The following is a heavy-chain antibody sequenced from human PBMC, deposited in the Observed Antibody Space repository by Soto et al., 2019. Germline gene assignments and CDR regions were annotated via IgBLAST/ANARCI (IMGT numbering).Heavy chain of an antibody. CDR1: GYTFTGYY. D-gene: IGHD2-15*01. J-gene: IGHJ6*02. CDR2: INPNSGGT. CDR3: AIILPRRLIDLKNGMDV. Sequence: ASVKVSCKASGYTFTGYYMHWVRQAPGQGLEWMGWINPNSGGTNYAQKFQGRVTMTRDTSISTAYMELSRLRSDDTAVYYCAIILPRRLIDLKNGMDVGGQGTTVTVAS. V-gene: IGHV1-2*02.